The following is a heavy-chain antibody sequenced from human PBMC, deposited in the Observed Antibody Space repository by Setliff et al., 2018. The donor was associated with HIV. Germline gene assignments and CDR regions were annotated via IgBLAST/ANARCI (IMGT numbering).Heavy chain of an antibody. V-gene: IGHV4-38-2*01. Sequence: PSETLSLTCAVSGYSISSGYYWGWIRQTPGKGLEWIGSIYHSGTTYYNPSLRSRVTISVDTSKNQFSLKLSSVTAADTAVYYCASLTTDRFLEWLFVYWGQGTLVT. CDR1: GYSISSGYY. J-gene: IGHJ4*02. D-gene: IGHD3-3*01. CDR3: ASLTTDRFLEWLFVY. CDR2: IYHSGTT.